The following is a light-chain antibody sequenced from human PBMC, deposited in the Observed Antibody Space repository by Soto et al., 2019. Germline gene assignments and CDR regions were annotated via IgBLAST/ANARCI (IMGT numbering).Light chain of an antibody. CDR3: SSYTRSSTRV. V-gene: IGLV2-14*01. Sequence: QSALTQPASVSGSPGQSITISCTGTSSDVGGYNYVSWYQQHPGKAPKLMIYEVSNRPSGVSNRFSGSKSGNTASLTISGLLAEDEADYYCSSYTRSSTRVFGGGIKLTVL. CDR2: EVS. J-gene: IGLJ3*02. CDR1: SSDVGGYNY.